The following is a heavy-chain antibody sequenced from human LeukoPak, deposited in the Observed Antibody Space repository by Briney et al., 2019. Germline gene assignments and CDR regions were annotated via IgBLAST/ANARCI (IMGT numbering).Heavy chain of an antibody. CDR3: ARQIIRGQYLIHFDY. Sequence: SETLSLTCTVSGDSISSYYWSWIRQPPGKGLEWIGYIYYSGNTYYNPSLKSRVTISVDTSKSQFSLRLNSVTAADTAVYYCARQIIRGQYLIHFDYWGQGTLVTVSS. CDR2: IYYSGNT. CDR1: GDSISSYY. V-gene: IGHV4-59*08. J-gene: IGHJ4*02. D-gene: IGHD1-26*01.